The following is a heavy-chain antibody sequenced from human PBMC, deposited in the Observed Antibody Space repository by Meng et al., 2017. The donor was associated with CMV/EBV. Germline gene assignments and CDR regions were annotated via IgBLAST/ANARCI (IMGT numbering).Heavy chain of an antibody. CDR2: ISYDGSNK. Sequence: VALGEFGGGVVLPGRCLRLSCAASGFTFSSDAMHWVRQAPGKGLEWVAVISYDGSNKYYADSVKGRFTISRDNSKNTLYLQMNSLRAEDTAVYYCAGYSEPDYWGQGTLVTVSS. CDR1: GFTFSSDA. D-gene: IGHD2-15*01. CDR3: AGYSEPDY. V-gene: IGHV3-30-3*01. J-gene: IGHJ4*02.